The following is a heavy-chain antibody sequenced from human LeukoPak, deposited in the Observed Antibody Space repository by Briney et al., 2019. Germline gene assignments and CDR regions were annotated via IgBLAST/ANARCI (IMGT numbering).Heavy chain of an antibody. Sequence: ASVKVSCKTSGYTFTSYYIHWVRQAPGQWLEWMGIINPSGGSTTYAQKFQGRVTMTRDMSTSTVYMQLSSLRSEDTAVYYCARDFYGNGNFDYWGQGTLVTVSS. CDR3: ARDFYGNGNFDY. D-gene: IGHD4-11*01. CDR1: GYTFTSYY. J-gene: IGHJ4*02. V-gene: IGHV1-46*01. CDR2: INPSGGST.